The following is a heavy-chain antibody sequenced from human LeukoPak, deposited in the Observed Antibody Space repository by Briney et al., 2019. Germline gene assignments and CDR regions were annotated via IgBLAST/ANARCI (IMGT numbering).Heavy chain of an antibody. CDR1: GGSISSGSYY. CDR3: ARDRRYCSSTSCAPDDAFDI. D-gene: IGHD2-2*01. J-gene: IGHJ3*02. V-gene: IGHV4-61*02. CDR2: IYTSGST. Sequence: NPSETLSLTRTVSGGSISSGSYYWSWIRQPAGKGLEWIGRIYTSGSTNYNPSLKSRVTISVDTSKNQFSLKLSSVTAADTAVYYCARDRRYCSSTSCAPDDAFDIWGQGTMVTVSS.